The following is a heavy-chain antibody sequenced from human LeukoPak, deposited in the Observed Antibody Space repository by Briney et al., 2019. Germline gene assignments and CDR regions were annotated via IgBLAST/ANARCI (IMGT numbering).Heavy chain of an antibody. Sequence: EASVKVSCKASGYTFTSYDINWVRQATGQGLEWMGWMNPNSGNTGYAQKFQGRVTITRNTSISTAYMELSSLRSEDTAVYYCARDGDDYTFDYWGHGTLVTVSS. J-gene: IGHJ4*01. D-gene: IGHD4/OR15-4a*01. V-gene: IGHV1-8*03. CDR3: ARDGDDYTFDY. CDR1: GYTFTSYD. CDR2: MNPNSGNT.